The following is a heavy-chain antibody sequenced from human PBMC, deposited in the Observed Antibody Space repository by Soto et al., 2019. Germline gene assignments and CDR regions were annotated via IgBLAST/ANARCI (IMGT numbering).Heavy chain of an antibody. Sequence: ASVKVSCKASGGTFSSYTISWVRQAPGQGLEWMGRIIPILGIANYAQKLQGRVTITADKSTSTAYMELSSLRSEDTAVYYCARDSNCSGGSCRNRDYFDYWGQGTLVTVSS. CDR3: ARDSNCSGGSCRNRDYFDY. CDR2: IIPILGIA. V-gene: IGHV1-69*04. CDR1: GGTFSSYT. D-gene: IGHD2-15*01. J-gene: IGHJ4*02.